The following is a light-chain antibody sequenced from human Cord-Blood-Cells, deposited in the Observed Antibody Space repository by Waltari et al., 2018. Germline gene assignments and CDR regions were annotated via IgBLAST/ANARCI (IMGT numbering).Light chain of an antibody. CDR2: AAS. Sequence: DIQMTQSPSYLSASVGDRVTITCRASQSISSYLNWYQQKPGKAPKLLIDAASSLQSGVPSMFSGSGSGTDFTLTINSLQPEDFATYYCQQSYSTPPSFGQGTKLEIK. CDR3: QQSYSTPPS. CDR1: QSISSY. J-gene: IGKJ2*03. V-gene: IGKV1-39*01.